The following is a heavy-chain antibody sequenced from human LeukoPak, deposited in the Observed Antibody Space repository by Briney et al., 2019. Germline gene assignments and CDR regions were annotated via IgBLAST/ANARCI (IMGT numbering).Heavy chain of an antibody. D-gene: IGHD3-10*01. CDR3: AKDFTTGGSGSYLDTYFDY. J-gene: IGHJ4*02. CDR1: AFTFGNYA. Sequence: GGSLRLSCAAAAFTFGNYAMSWVRQAPGKGLEWVSAISGSGANIHYADSVKGRFTISRDNSKNTLYLQMNSLRSEDTAVYFCAKDFTTGGSGSYLDTYFDYWGQGTLVTVSS. CDR2: ISGSGANI. V-gene: IGHV3-23*01.